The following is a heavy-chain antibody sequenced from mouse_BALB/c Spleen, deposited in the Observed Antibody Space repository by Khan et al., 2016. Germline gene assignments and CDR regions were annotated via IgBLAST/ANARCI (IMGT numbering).Heavy chain of an antibody. CDR1: GYTFTNYG. V-gene: IGHV9-3*02. CDR3: ARWYGNYALDY. CDR2: INTNTGAP. D-gene: IGHD2-10*02. Sequence: QIQLVQSGPELKKPGETVKISCKASGYTFTNYGVHWVKQAPGKGLKWMGWINTNTGAPTYAEEFKGRFAISLETSASTAFLQIDNLKNEDTATYFCARWYGNYALDYWGQGTSVTVSS. J-gene: IGHJ4*01.